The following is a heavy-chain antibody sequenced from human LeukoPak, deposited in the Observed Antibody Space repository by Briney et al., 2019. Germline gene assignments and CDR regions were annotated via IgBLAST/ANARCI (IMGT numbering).Heavy chain of an antibody. CDR2: IYYSGST. D-gene: IGHD6-19*01. CDR1: GFTFSVYW. V-gene: IGHV4-38-2*01. Sequence: GSLRLSCAASGFTFSVYWMAWARQPPGKGLEWIGSIYYSGSTYYNPSLKSRVTISVDTSKNQFSLKLSSVTAADTAVYYCATSIAVAGTSGAFDIWGQGTMVTVSS. J-gene: IGHJ3*02. CDR3: ATSIAVAGTSGAFDI.